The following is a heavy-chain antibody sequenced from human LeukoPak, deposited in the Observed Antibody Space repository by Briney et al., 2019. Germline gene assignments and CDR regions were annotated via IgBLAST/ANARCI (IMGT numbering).Heavy chain of an antibody. D-gene: IGHD2-15*01. CDR2: INPNSGGT. CDR3: ARGPYCSGGSCYPPHYYYYYYMDV. J-gene: IGHJ6*03. Sequence: GASVKVSCXASGYTFTGYYMHWVRQAPGQGLEWMGRINPNSGGTNYAQKFQGRVTMTRDTSISTAYMELSRLRSDDTAVYYCARGPYCSGGSCYPPHYYYYYYMDVWGKGTTVTVSS. CDR1: GYTFTGYY. V-gene: IGHV1-2*06.